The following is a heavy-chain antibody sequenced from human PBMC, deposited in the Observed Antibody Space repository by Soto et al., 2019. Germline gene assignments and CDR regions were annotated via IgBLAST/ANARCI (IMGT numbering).Heavy chain of an antibody. CDR2: AYYSGTT. V-gene: IGHV4-59*01. CDR3: ARAGSTWRYFFDY. CDR1: GGSISSYY. Sequence: SETLSLTCTVSGGSISSYYWTWIRQPPGKGLEWVGYAYYSGTTYYNPSLQSRVTISVDTSKNQFSLKVKSVTAADTAIYYCARAGSTWRYFFDYWGQGSLVTV. J-gene: IGHJ4*02. D-gene: IGHD6-13*01.